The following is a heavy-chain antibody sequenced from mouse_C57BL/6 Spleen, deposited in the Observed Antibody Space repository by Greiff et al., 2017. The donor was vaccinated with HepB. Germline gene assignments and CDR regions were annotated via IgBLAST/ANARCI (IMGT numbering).Heavy chain of an antibody. D-gene: IGHD2-1*01. CDR1: GYTFTSYW. CDR3: ARWGNYRGYAMDY. V-gene: IGHV1-55*01. J-gene: IGHJ4*01. Sequence: VQLQQPGAELVKPGASVKMSCKASGYTFTSYWITWVKQRPGQGLEWIGDIYPGSGSTNYNEKFKSKATLTVDTSSSTAYMQLSSLTSEDSAVYYCARWGNYRGYAMDYWGQGTSVTVSS. CDR2: IYPGSGST.